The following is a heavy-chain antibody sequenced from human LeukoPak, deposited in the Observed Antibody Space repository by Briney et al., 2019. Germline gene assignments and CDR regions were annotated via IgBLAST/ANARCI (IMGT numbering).Heavy chain of an antibody. CDR2: ISGSGGST. J-gene: IGHJ6*04. V-gene: IGHV3-23*01. CDR3: AKEPGYYDILTGYPPDV. D-gene: IGHD3-9*01. Sequence: GGSLRLSCAASGFTFSSYAMSWVRQAPGKGLEWVSAISGSGGSTYYADSVKGRFTISRDNSKNTLYLQMNSLRAEGTAVYYCAKEPGYYDILTGYPPDVWGKGTTVTVSS. CDR1: GFTFSSYA.